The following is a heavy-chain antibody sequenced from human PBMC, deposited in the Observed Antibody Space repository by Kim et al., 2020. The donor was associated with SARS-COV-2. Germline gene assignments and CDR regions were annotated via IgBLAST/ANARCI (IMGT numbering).Heavy chain of an antibody. J-gene: IGHJ4*02. D-gene: IGHD3-9*01. CDR3: ARGRLLNFSDY. Sequence: TNYNPSLKSRVTISVDTSKNQFSLKLSSVTAADTAVYYCARGRLLNFSDYWGQGTLVTVSS. CDR2: T. V-gene: IGHV4-34*01.